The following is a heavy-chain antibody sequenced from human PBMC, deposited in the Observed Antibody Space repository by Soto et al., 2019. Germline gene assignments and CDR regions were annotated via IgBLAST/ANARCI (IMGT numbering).Heavy chain of an antibody. CDR2: IYHSGST. J-gene: IGHJ4*02. CDR1: GGSIDIYY. CDR3: ATNVATATGYDY. V-gene: IGHV4-59*01. Sequence: AETLCLTCTFSGGSIDIYYWSWIRQRPGKGLEWIGYIYHSGSTDYNPSLNSRVTISVATSKKQFSLNLTSVTAADTAVYYCATNVATATGYDYWGQGAMVTVSS. D-gene: IGHD5-18*01.